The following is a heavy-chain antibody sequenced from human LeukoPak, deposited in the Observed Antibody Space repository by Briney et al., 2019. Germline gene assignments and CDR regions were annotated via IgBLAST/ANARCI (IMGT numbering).Heavy chain of an antibody. V-gene: IGHV3-23*01. CDR3: TKDTSAWWYHGAYIDV. CDR2: ISGCGDTT. CDR1: GFTFRYYP. Sequence: GGSLRLSCSASGFTFRYYPMSGLRQAPGGGLEGVSSISGCGDTTFYADSVKGRSTPSRDNSKNTLSLQVRGLSLWDSALFFCTKDTSAWWYHGAYIDVWGNGTTVTVSS. J-gene: IGHJ6*03. D-gene: IGHD2-15*01.